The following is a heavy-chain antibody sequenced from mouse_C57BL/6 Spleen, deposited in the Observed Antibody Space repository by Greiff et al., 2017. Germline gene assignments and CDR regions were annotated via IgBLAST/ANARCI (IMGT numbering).Heavy chain of an antibody. CDR1: GYTFTSYW. D-gene: IGHD1-1*01. V-gene: IGHV1-52*01. Sequence: VQLQQPGAELVRPGSSVKLSCKASGYTFTSYWMHWVKQRPIQGLEWIGNIDPSDSETHYNQKFKDKATLTVDKSSSTAYMQLSSLTSEDSAVYYWAGFVATRGSYFDYWGQGTTLTVSS. CDR2: IDPSDSET. J-gene: IGHJ2*01. CDR3: AGFVATRGSYFDY.